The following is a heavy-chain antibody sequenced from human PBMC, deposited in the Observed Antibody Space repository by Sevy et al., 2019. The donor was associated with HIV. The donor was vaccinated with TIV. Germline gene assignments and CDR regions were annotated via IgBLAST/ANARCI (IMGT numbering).Heavy chain of an antibody. CDR1: GFTFSSYA. D-gene: IGHD6-25*01. J-gene: IGHJ4*02. V-gene: IGHV3-23*01. CDR2: ISGSGGST. CDR3: AKDHDSSGSVDY. Sequence: GGSLRLSCAASGFTFSSYAMSWVRQAPGKGLEWVSAISGSGGSTYYADSVKGRFTISRDNSKNTLYLQMNSLRSEDTAVYYCAKDHDSSGSVDYWGQGTLVTVSS.